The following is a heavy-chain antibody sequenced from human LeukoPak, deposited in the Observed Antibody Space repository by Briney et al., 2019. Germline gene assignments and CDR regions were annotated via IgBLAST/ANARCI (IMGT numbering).Heavy chain of an antibody. D-gene: IGHD4-11*01. CDR1: GYSISSGYY. J-gene: IGHJ4*02. V-gene: IGHV4-38-2*01. CDR3: ARGISTTGHDY. Sequence: PSETLSLTCAVSGYSISSGYYWGWIRQPPGKGPEWIGSVFHTGSSYYIPSLKSRVTISVDTSKNQFSLEVSSVTAADTAIYYCARGISTTGHDYWGAGTQVTVSS. CDR2: VFHTGSS.